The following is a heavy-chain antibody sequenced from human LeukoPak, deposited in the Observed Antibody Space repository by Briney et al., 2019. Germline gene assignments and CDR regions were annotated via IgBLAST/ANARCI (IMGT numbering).Heavy chain of an antibody. Sequence: GGSLRLSCAASGFTFSSYGMQWVRQAPGKGLEWVAVISYDGSNKYYADSVKGRLTISRDNSKNTLYLQMNSLRAEDTAVYYCAKDIVVVPAAYYYYYGMDAWGQGTTVTVSS. CDR1: GFTFSSYG. J-gene: IGHJ6*02. V-gene: IGHV3-30*18. CDR3: AKDIVVVPAAYYYYYGMDA. D-gene: IGHD2-2*01. CDR2: ISYDGSNK.